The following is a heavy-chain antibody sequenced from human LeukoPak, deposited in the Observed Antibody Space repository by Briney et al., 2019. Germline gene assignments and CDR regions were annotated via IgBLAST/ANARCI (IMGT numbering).Heavy chain of an antibody. V-gene: IGHV4-34*01. J-gene: IGHJ4*02. Sequence: SETLSLTCAVYGGSFSGYFWTWFRQPPGKGLEWIGEINPSGTTKYHPSLKSRVTISGDTSKNQISLELSAVTAADAAVYYCATSKWFGIETEYWGQGTLVTVSS. CDR3: ATSKWFGIETEY. D-gene: IGHD3-10*01. CDR2: INPSGTT. CDR1: GGSFSGYF.